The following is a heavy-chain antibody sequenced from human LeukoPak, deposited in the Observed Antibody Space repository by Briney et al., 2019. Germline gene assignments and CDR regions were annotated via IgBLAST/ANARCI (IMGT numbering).Heavy chain of an antibody. V-gene: IGHV1-8*01. CDR1: GYTFTSYD. CDR2: MNPNSGNT. D-gene: IGHD1-26*01. CDR3: ARSTGSYQGPFDY. Sequence: ASVKVSCKASGYTFTSYDINWVRQATGQGLEWMGWMNPNSGNTGYAQKFQGRVTMTTDTSTSTAYMELRSLRSEDTAVYYCARSTGSYQGPFDYWGQGTLVTVSS. J-gene: IGHJ4*02.